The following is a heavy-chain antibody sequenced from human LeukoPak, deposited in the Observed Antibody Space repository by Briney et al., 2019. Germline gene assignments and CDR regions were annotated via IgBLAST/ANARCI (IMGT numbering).Heavy chain of an antibody. CDR3: ARLDEDDFWSGQRKYYFDY. CDR1: GDSISSSSYY. V-gene: IGHV4-39*01. CDR2: IYYSGST. J-gene: IGHJ4*02. Sequence: SETLSLTCTVSGDSISSSSYYWGWIRQPPGKGLEWIGSIYYSGSTYYNPSLKSRVTISVDTSKNQFSLKLSSVTAADTAVYYCARLDEDDFWSGQRKYYFDYWGQGTLVTVSS. D-gene: IGHD3-3*01.